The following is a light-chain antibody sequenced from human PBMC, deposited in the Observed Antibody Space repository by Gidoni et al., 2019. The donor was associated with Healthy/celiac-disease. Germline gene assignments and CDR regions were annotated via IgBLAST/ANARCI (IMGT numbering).Light chain of an antibody. CDR3: QSYDSSLGRV. CDR2: GNS. CDR1: SSNIGAGYD. J-gene: IGLJ2*01. Sequence: QSVLTQPPSVSGAPGQRVNISCTGSSSNIGAGYDVHWYQQLPGTAPKLLIYGNSNRPSGVPVRFSGSKSGTSASLAITGLQAEDEADYYCQSYDSSLGRVFGGGTKLTVL. V-gene: IGLV1-40*01.